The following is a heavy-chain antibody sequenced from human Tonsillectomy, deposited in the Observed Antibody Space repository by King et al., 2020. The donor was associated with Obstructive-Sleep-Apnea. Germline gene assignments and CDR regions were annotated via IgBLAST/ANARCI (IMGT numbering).Heavy chain of an antibody. J-gene: IGHJ4*02. CDR2: IYYSGST. CDR3: ARGLAVGATVGYFDY. Sequence: VQLQESGPGLVKPSQTLSLTCTVSGGSISNGGYYWSWIRQPPGKGLEWIGYIYYSGSTYYNPSLKSRVTISVDTSRNQFSLKLSSVTAADRAVYYCARGLAVGATVGYFDYWGQGTLVTVSS. CDR1: GGSISNGGYY. D-gene: IGHD1-26*01. V-gene: IGHV4-30-4*01.